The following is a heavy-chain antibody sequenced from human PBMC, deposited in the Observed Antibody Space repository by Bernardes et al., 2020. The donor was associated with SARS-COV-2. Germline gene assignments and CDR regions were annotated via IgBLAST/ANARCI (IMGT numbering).Heavy chain of an antibody. CDR3: ARVGYSSSFYYYYGMDV. Sequence: SVKVSCKASGGTFSSYAISWVRQAPGQGLEWMGRIIPIFGTANYAQKFQGRVTITADESTSTAYMELSSLRSEDTAVYYCARVGYSSSFYYYYGMDVLGQGTTVTVSS. J-gene: IGHJ6*02. CDR2: IIPIFGTA. V-gene: IGHV1-69*13. D-gene: IGHD6-13*01. CDR1: GGTFSSYA.